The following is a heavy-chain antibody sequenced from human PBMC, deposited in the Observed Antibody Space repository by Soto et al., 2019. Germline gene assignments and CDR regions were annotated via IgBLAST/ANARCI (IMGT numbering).Heavy chain of an antibody. CDR3: ARVGIQLWTHFDY. CDR1: GGSFSGYY. D-gene: IGHD5-18*01. CDR2: INHSGST. V-gene: IGHV4-34*01. Sequence: SETLSLTCAVYGGSFSGYYWIWIRQPPGKGLEWIGEINHSGSTNYNPSLKSRVTISVDTSKNQFSLKLSSVTAADTAVYYCARVGIQLWTHFDYWGQGTLVTVSS. J-gene: IGHJ4*02.